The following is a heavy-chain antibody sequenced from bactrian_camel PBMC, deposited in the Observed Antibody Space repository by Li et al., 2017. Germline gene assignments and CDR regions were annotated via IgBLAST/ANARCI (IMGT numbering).Heavy chain of an antibody. CDR1: GFSSAYTFNTFS. CDR2: IDSDGNT. J-gene: IGHJ4*01. Sequence: HVQLVESGGGSAQAGGSLRLSCAVSGFSSAYTFNTFSMAWFRQAPGKEREGVAVIDSDGNTNYGDSVKGRFTISKDNAKTTLYLQMNSLNTEDTGMYYCFKGWVSKPNLTPPLSRGTQVTVS. D-gene: IGHD3*01. V-gene: IGHV3S1*01.